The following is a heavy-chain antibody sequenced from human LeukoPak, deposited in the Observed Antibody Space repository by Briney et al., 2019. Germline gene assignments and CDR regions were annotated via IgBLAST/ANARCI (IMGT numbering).Heavy chain of an antibody. J-gene: IGHJ4*02. CDR1: GFIFDDYG. CDR2: MNWNGGST. V-gene: IGHV3-20*04. CDR3: ARLARSGSYEELDY. Sequence: GGSLRLSCAASGFIFDDYGMSWVRQAPGKGLEWVSGMNWNGGSTGYADSVKGRFTISRDNAKNSLYLQMHSLRAEDTALYYCARLARSGSYEELDYWGQGTLVTVSP. D-gene: IGHD1-26*01.